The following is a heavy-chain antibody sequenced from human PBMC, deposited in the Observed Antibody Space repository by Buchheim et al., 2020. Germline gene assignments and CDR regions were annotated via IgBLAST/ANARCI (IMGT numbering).Heavy chain of an antibody. CDR2: INPSGGST. D-gene: IGHD3-9*01. V-gene: IGHV1-46*01. CDR3: ARGAGDYDILTGYYRPGAIDY. J-gene: IGHJ4*02. Sequence: QVQLVQSGAEVKKPGASVKVSCEASGYTFTSYYMHWVRQAPGQGLEWMGIINPSGGSTSYAQEFQGRVTMTRATSTSTVHMELSSLRSEDTAVYYCARGAGDYDILTGYYRPGAIDYWGQGTL. CDR1: GYTFTSYY.